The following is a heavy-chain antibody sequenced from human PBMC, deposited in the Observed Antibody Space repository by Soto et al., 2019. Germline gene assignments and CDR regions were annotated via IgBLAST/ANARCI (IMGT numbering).Heavy chain of an antibody. V-gene: IGHV3-30*18. CDR3: AKDRYDRSGYYSTGPYYYYGMDV. CDR2: ISYDGSNK. D-gene: IGHD3-22*01. J-gene: IGHJ6*02. CDR1: GFPFSSYG. Sequence: GGSVRLSCAASGFPFSSYGMHWVRQSPGKGLEWVAFISYDGSNKYYADSVKGRFTISRDNSKNTLYLQMNSLRAEDTAVYYCAKDRYDRSGYYSTGPYYYYGMDVWGQGSTVTVS.